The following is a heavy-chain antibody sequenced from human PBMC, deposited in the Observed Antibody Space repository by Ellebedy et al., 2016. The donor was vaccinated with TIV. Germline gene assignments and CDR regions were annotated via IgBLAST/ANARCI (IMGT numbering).Heavy chain of an antibody. D-gene: IGHD1-26*01. CDR1: GFTFSNYW. V-gene: IGHV3-7*03. Sequence: GGSLRLSCATSGFTFSNYWMTCVRQAPGKGLEWVANINQGGSEKYYVDSVKGRFTISRDNAKNSLYLQMDSLRDEDTAIYYCARDKLVGATKADYWGQGTLVTVSS. J-gene: IGHJ4*02. CDR2: INQGGSEK. CDR3: ARDKLVGATKADY.